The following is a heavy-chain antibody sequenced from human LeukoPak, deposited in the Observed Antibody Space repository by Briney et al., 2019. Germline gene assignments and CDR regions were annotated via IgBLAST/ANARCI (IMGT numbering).Heavy chain of an antibody. CDR1: GFTFNNYA. CDR2: ISGSGGFT. CDR3: ARDYGIFPD. Sequence: GGSLRLSCAASGFTFNNYAMSWVRQAPGKGLEWVSVISGSGGFTYYADSVKGRFTIYRDNSKNTLYLQMNSLRAEDTAVNYCARDYGIFPDWGQGTLVIVSS. V-gene: IGHV3-23*01. J-gene: IGHJ4*02. D-gene: IGHD3-9*01.